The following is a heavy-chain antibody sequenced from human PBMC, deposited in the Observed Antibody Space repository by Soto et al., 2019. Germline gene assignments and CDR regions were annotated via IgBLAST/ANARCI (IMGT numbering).Heavy chain of an antibody. J-gene: IGHJ6*02. CDR1: GFTFSSYA. CDR2: ISGSGGST. D-gene: IGHD3-3*01. Sequence: LRLSCAASGFTFSSYAMSWVRQAPGKGLEWVSAISGSGGSTYYADSVKGRFTISRDNSKNTLYLQMNSLRAEDTAVYYCAKDISLDDFWSGYYNYYYGMDVWGQGTTVTVSS. CDR3: AKDISLDDFWSGYYNYYYGMDV. V-gene: IGHV3-23*01.